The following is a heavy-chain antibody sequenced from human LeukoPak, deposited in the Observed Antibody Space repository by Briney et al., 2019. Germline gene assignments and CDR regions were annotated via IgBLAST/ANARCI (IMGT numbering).Heavy chain of an antibody. J-gene: IGHJ6*02. CDR1: GGTFSSYA. CDR2: IIPIFGTA. D-gene: IGHD6-19*01. V-gene: IGHV1-69*13. Sequence: ASVKVSCKASGGTFSSYAISWVRQAPGQGLEWMGGIIPIFGTANYAQKFQGRVTITADESTSTAYMELRSLRSDDTAVYYCARDKAVAGIRYYYGMDVWGQGTTVTVSS. CDR3: ARDKAVAGIRYYYGMDV.